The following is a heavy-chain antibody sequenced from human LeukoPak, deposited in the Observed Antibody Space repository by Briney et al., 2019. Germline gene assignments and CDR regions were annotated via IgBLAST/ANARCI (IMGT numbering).Heavy chain of an antibody. CDR3: AKDSRFSYSGSYSDY. J-gene: IGHJ4*02. D-gene: IGHD1-26*01. CDR2: IYSGGST. V-gene: IGHV3-53*01. CDR1: GFTFSSNY. Sequence: GGSLRLSCAASGFTFSSNYMSWVRQAPGKGLEWVSVIYSGGSTYYADSVKGRFTISRDNSKNTLYLQMNSLRAEDTAVYYCAKDSRFSYSGSYSDYWGQGTLVTVSS.